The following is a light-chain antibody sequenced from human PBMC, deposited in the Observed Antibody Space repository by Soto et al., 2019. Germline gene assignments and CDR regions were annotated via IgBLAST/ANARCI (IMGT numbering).Light chain of an antibody. CDR3: QQSYSTQYT. CDR1: QSISNF. Sequence: DIQMTQSPASLSASVGDRVTITCLASQSISNFLNWYQQKPGKAPKLLIYAASSLQSGVPSRFSGSGSATDFTLTISSLQPEDFATYYCQQSYSTQYTFGQGTKLEIK. CDR2: AAS. V-gene: IGKV1-39*01. J-gene: IGKJ2*01.